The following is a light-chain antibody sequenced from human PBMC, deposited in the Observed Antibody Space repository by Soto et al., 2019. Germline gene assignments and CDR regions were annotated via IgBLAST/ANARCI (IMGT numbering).Light chain of an antibody. Sequence: IQLTQSPSSLSASVGDRVTITCRASQGIRNYLAWYQQQPGKAPKLLIYGASTLQSGVPSRFSGSGSGTDFTLTISSLQPEDFATYYCHQYNSYHTFGGGTKVDIK. CDR3: HQYNSYHT. CDR1: QGIRNY. V-gene: IGKV1-9*01. CDR2: GAS. J-gene: IGKJ4*01.